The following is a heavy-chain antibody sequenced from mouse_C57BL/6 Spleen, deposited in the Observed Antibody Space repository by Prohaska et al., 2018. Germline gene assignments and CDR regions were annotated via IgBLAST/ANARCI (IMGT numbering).Heavy chain of an antibody. Sequence: QVQLQQPGAELVKPGASVKLSCKASGYTFTSYWMQWVKQRPGQGLEWIGEIDPSDSYTNYNQKFKGKATLTVDTSSSTAYMQLSSLTSEDSAVYYCARGWRGAYWGQGTLVTVSA. D-gene: IGHD3-3*01. CDR1: GYTFTSYW. J-gene: IGHJ3*01. V-gene: IGHV1-50*01. CDR2: IDPSDSYT. CDR3: ARGWRGAY.